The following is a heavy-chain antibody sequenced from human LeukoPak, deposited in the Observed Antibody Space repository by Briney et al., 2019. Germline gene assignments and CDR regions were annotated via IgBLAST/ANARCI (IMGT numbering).Heavy chain of an antibody. CDR1: GYTFTGYY. V-gene: IGHV1-2*06. J-gene: IGHJ4*02. CDR2: INPNSGGT. Sequence: PSVKVSCKASGYTFTGYYMHWVRQAPGQGLEWMGRINPNSGGTNYAQKFQGRVTMTRDTSISTAYMELSRLRSDDTAVYDCARARLVYDSSGYYSHWGQGTLVTVSS. CDR3: ARARLVYDSSGYYSH. D-gene: IGHD3-22*01.